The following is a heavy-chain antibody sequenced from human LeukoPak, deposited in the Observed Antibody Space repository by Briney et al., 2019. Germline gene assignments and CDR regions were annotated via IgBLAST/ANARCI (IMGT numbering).Heavy chain of an antibody. Sequence: GGSLRLSCAASRFTFSAYPMYWVRQAPGKGLEWVAVISYEGTKKFYTDSVKGRFSISRDNSDNTLYLQMNDLRAEDTALYYCARVQQELAYDYWGQGTQVTVSS. CDR1: RFTFSAYP. V-gene: IGHV3-30*04. CDR3: ARVQQELAYDY. D-gene: IGHD6-13*01. CDR2: ISYEGTKK. J-gene: IGHJ4*02.